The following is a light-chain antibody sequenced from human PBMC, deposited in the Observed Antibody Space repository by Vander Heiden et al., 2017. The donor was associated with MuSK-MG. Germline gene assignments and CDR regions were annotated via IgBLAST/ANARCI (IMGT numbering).Light chain of an antibody. Sequence: VGDRVTITCQATQDISNYLNWYQQKPGKAPKLLIYDACNLETGVPSRFSGSGSGTDFTCTISSLQPEDVATYYCQQEDNVSIAFGQGTRLEIK. V-gene: IGKV1-33*01. J-gene: IGKJ5*01. CDR1: QDISNY. CDR3: QQEDNVSIA. CDR2: DAC.